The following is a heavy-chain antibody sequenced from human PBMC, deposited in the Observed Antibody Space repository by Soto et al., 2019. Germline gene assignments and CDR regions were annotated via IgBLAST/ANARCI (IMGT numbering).Heavy chain of an antibody. D-gene: IGHD2-15*01. J-gene: IGHJ6*02. V-gene: IGHV3-23*01. CDR1: GFTFSSYA. CDR2: ISGSGGNA. CDR3: AKSGGDCSGGSCYYDYYGLDV. Sequence: EVQLLESGGDLVQPGGSLRLSCAASGFTFSSYAMTWVRQAPGKGLEWVSEISGSGGNADYAESVKGRITISRDNSRNTLYLEMYSLRVEDTAVYYCAKSGGDCSGGSCYYDYYGLDVWGQGTTATVSS.